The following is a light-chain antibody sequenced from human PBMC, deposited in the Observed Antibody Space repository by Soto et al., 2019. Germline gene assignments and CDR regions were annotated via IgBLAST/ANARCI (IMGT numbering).Light chain of an antibody. CDR2: GAS. J-gene: IGKJ2*01. CDR1: QSVSSSY. Sequence: EIVLTQSPGTLSLSPGERATLSCRASQSVSSSYLAWYQQKPGQAPRLLIYGASSRSNGIPGRLSSSGSGTDFTPTISRMEPEDFAVDYYQQYGSSPPYTFGQGTKLEIK. CDR3: QQYGSSPPYT. V-gene: IGKV3-20*01.